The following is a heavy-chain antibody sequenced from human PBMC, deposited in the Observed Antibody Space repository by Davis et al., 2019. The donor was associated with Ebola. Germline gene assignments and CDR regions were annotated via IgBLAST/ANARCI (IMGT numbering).Heavy chain of an antibody. V-gene: IGHV4-39*01. CDR2: IYYSGST. J-gene: IGHJ4*02. D-gene: IGHD4-17*01. CDR3: ARHNLMTTVTFDY. CDR1: GGSISSSSYY. Sequence: PSETLSLTCTVSGGSISSSSYYWGWIRQPPGKGLEWIGSIYYSGSTYYNPSLKSRVTISVDTSKNQFSLKLSSVTAADTAVYYCARHNLMTTVTFDYWGQGTLVTVSS.